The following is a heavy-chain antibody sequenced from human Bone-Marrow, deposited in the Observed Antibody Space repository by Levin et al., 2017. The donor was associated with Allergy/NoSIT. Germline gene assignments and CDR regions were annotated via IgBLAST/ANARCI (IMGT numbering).Heavy chain of an antibody. CDR1: GFTFSSYA. CDR3: ATYQAAMRRSPNWFDP. J-gene: IGHJ5*02. V-gene: IGHV3-23*01. Sequence: GGSLRLSCAASGFTFSSYAMSWVRQAPGKGLEWVSAISGSGGSTYYADSVKGRFTISRDNSKNTLYLQMNSLRAEDTAVYYCATYQAAMRRSPNWFDPWGQGTLVTVSS. CDR2: ISGSGGST. D-gene: IGHD2-2*01.